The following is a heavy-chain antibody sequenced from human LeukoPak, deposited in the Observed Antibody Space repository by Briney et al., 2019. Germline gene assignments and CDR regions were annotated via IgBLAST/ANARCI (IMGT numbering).Heavy chain of an antibody. J-gene: IGHJ3*02. Sequence: GGSLRLSCAASGFTFNSYGMHWVRQAPGKGLEWVAFIRFDGSYKYYADSVKGRFTISRDTSKNTLYLQMNSLRAEDTAVYYCATPGTTVTTSASGAFDIWGQGTMVTVSS. CDR3: ATPGTTVTTSASGAFDI. CDR1: GFTFNSYG. D-gene: IGHD4-17*01. CDR2: IRFDGSYK. V-gene: IGHV3-30*02.